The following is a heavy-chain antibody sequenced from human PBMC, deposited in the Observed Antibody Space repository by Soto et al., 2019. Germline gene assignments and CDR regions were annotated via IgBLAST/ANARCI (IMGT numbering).Heavy chain of an antibody. V-gene: IGHV1-3*01. CDR3: ARSRAVAGSYFFDY. CDR1: EYTFTNYA. Sequence: ASVKVSCKASEYTFTNYAVHWVRQAPGQRLEWMGWINAGNGNTKYSQKFQGRVTITRDTSASTVYIELSSLTFEDTAVYYCARSRAVAGSYFFDYWGQGTLVTVSS. J-gene: IGHJ4*02. D-gene: IGHD6-13*01. CDR2: INAGNGNT.